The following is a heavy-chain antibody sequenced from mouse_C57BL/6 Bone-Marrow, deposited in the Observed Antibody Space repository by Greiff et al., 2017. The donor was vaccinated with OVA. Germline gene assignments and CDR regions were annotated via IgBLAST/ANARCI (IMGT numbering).Heavy chain of an antibody. V-gene: IGHV7-1*01. J-gene: IGHJ3*01. CDR2: SRNKANDYTT. CDR1: GFTFSDFY. CDR3: ARDEPVWFAY. Sequence: EVKLVESGGGLVQSGRSLRLSCATSGFTFSDFYMEWVRQAPGKGLEWIAASRNKANDYTTEYSASVKGRFIVSRDTSQSILYLQMNALRPEDTAIYYCARDEPVWFAYWGQGTLVTVSA. D-gene: IGHD6-1*01.